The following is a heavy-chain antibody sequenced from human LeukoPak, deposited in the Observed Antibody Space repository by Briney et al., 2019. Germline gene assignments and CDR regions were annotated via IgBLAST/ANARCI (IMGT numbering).Heavy chain of an antibody. CDR1: GFTFDDYG. D-gene: IGHD5-18*01. Sequence: PGGSLRLSCAASGFTFDDYGMSWVRQAPGKGLEWVPGISWNSGSIGYADSVKGRFTISRDNAKNSLYLQMNSLRAEDTALYYCAKGKRGYSYSFGVDYWGQGTLVTVSS. CDR2: ISWNSGSI. J-gene: IGHJ4*02. V-gene: IGHV3-9*01. CDR3: AKGKRGYSYSFGVDY.